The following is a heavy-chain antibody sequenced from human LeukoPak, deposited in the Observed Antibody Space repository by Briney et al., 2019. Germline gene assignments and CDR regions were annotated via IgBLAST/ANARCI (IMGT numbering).Heavy chain of an antibody. J-gene: IGHJ3*02. CDR3: ARDSTGWQADSFDI. D-gene: IGHD2-8*02. CDR1: GFSFSSHR. V-gene: IGHV3-7*01. CDR2: IKQDGSDS. Sequence: GGSLRLSCVASGFSFSSHRMSWVRQAPGKGLEGVADIKQDGSDSNYLDSVGGRFTISRDNGNNSLYLQMNSLRVEDTAVYFCARDSTGWQADSFDIWGQGTMVTVSS.